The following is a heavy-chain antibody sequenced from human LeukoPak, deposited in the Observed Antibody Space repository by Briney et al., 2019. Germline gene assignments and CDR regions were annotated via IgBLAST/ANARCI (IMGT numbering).Heavy chain of an antibody. J-gene: IGHJ4*02. CDR1: GFTFSSYG. Sequence: GGSLRLSCAASGFTFSSYGMHWVRQAPGKGLEWVGRIKPKTDGETTEYAAPVKGRFSISRDDSKNMLYLQMNSLKTEDTAVYYCITPLPYSAQGGQGTLVTVSS. D-gene: IGHD2-21*01. CDR3: ITPLPYSAQ. CDR2: IKPKTDGETT. V-gene: IGHV3-15*07.